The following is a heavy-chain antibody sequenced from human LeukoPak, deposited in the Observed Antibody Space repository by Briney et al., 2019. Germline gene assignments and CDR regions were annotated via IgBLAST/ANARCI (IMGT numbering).Heavy chain of an antibody. CDR1: GGSFSGYY. D-gene: IGHD5-12*01. J-gene: IGHJ4*01. Sequence: SETLSLTCAVYGGSFSGYYWSWIRQPPGKGLEWIGEINHSGSTNYNPSLKSRVTISVDTSKSQFSLKLTSLTAADTAVYYCASLSNVAGYSGYDSDYWGHGTLVTVSS. V-gene: IGHV4-34*01. CDR2: INHSGST. CDR3: ASLSNVAGYSGYDSDY.